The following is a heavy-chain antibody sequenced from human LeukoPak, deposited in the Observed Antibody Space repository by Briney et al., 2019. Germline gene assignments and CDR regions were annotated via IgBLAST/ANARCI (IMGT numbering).Heavy chain of an antibody. CDR1: GFTFSSYS. CDR3: ARYPTAHGAFDI. Sequence: GGSLRLSCAASGFTFSSYSMNWVRQAPGKGLEWVSYISSSGSTIYYADSVKGRFTISRDNAKNSLYLQMNSLRAEDTAVYYCARYPTAHGAFDIWGQGTMVTVSS. CDR2: ISSSGSTI. V-gene: IGHV3-48*04. D-gene: IGHD4-17*01. J-gene: IGHJ3*02.